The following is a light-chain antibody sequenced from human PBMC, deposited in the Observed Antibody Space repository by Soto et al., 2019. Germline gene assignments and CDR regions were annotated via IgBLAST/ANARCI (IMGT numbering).Light chain of an antibody. CDR3: HQPYSSHTWT. CDR2: AAS. Sequence: DIQMTQSPSSLSASAGDRVTIICRASQSISFYLNWYQQKPGRAPKLLIYAASTLQSRVPSRFSGSGSGTDVTLTTNSRQPEDVVTYYCHQPYSSHTWTFGQGTEVEVK. CDR1: QSISFY. J-gene: IGKJ1*01. V-gene: IGKV1-39*01.